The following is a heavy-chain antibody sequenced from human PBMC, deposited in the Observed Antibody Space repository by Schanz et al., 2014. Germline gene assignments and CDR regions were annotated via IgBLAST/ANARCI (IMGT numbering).Heavy chain of an antibody. CDR1: GFTFSAYG. D-gene: IGHD2-15*01. V-gene: IGHV3-NL1*01. J-gene: IGHJ4*02. CDR2: IASGGSHT. Sequence: QVQLVESGGGVVQPGRSLRLSCAASGFTFSAYGMHWVRQAPGKGLEWVSTIASGGSHTFYADFVTGRFTISRDNSKDTVYLQMNSLRAEDTAVYYCARDLAGGGNDVWGQGTLVTVSS. CDR3: ARDLAGGGNDV.